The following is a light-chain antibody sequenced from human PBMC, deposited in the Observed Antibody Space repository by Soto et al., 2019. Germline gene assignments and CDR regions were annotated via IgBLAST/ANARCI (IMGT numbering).Light chain of an antibody. Sequence: EIVLTQSPATLSLSPGERATLSCRASQSVSSYLAWYQQKPGQAPRLLIYDASNRATGIPSRFSGSGSGTDFTLTISSLEADDFTVYYCQQRSNWPSFGGGTKLEIK. J-gene: IGKJ4*01. CDR2: DAS. CDR1: QSVSSY. CDR3: QQRSNWPS. V-gene: IGKV3-11*01.